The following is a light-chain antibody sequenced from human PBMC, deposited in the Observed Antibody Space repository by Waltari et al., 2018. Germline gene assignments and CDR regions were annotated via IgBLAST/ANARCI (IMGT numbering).Light chain of an antibody. CDR1: QCISSW. CDR3: QQANSFPIT. Sequence: DIQMTQSPSSVSASVGDRVTITCRASQCISSWLAWYQQKPGKAPNLLIYVASSLQSGVPSRFSGSGSGTDFTLTISSLQPEDIATYYCQQANSFPITFGQGTRLEIK. J-gene: IGKJ5*01. CDR2: VAS. V-gene: IGKV1-12*01.